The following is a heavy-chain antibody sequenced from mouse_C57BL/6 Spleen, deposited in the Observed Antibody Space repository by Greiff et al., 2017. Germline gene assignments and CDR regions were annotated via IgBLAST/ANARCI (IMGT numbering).Heavy chain of an antibody. J-gene: IGHJ3*01. V-gene: IGHV1-74*01. CDR3: ARWDYDVEWFAD. D-gene: IGHD2-4*01. Sequence: VQLQQPGAELVKPGASVKVSCKASGYTFTSYWMPWVKQRPGQGLEWIARIHPSASATNYNPQFKGKATLTGDKSSSTAYMQLSSLTAEDSAVCDCARWDYDVEWFADWGTGTLVTVSA. CDR1: GYTFTSYW. CDR2: IHPSASAT.